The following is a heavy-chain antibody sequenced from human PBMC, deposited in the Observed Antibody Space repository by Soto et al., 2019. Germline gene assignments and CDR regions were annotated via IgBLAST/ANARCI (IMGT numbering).Heavy chain of an antibody. Sequence: EVQLLDSGGGLVQPGGSLRLSCAASGFSFSDYAMNWVGQAPGKGLEWVSEISATGGSTFYADFVKGRFTISRDNSKNTLYLHLTSLRDEDTARYYCAKASSAWYDSKSYYFDDWGPGTLVTVSS. J-gene: IGHJ4*02. CDR1: GFSFSDYA. CDR2: ISATGGST. CDR3: AKASSAWYDSKSYYFDD. D-gene: IGHD6-19*01. V-gene: IGHV3-23*01.